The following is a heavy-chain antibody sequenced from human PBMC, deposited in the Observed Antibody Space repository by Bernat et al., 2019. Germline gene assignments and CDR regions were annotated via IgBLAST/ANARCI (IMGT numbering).Heavy chain of an antibody. J-gene: IGHJ6*02. CDR3: ARDVQQQLVYYYYGMDV. CDR1: GFTVSSNY. Sequence: EVQLVESGGGLVQPGGSLRLSCAASGFTVSSNYMSWVRQAPGKGLEWVSVIYSGGSTYYADSVKGRFTISRDNSKNTLYLQMNSLRAEDTAVYFCARDVQQQLVYYYYGMDVWGPGTTVIVSS. V-gene: IGHV3-66*01. CDR2: IYSGGST. D-gene: IGHD6-13*01.